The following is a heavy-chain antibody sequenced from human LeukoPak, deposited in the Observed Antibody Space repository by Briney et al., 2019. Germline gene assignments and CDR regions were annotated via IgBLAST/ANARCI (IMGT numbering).Heavy chain of an antibody. CDR1: GYTFTGYY. CDR2: INPNSGGT. V-gene: IGHV1-2*02. J-gene: IGHJ4*02. Sequence: ASVKVSCKASGYTFTGYYMHWVRQAPGQGLEWMGWINPNSGGTNYAQKFQGRVTMTRDTSISTAYMELSRLRSDDTAVYYCARVESRNIVVVPAALDYWGQGTLVTVSS. D-gene: IGHD2-2*01. CDR3: ARVESRNIVVVPAALDY.